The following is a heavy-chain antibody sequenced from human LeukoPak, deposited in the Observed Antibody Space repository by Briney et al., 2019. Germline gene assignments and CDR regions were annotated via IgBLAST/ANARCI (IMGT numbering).Heavy chain of an antibody. Sequence: PSETLSLTCTVSGGSISSGDYYWSWIRQPPGKGLEWIGYIYYSGSTYYNPSLKSRVTISVDTSKNQFSLKLSSVTAADTAVYYCARSISNYDFWSGLKYYFDYWGQGTLVTVSS. J-gene: IGHJ4*02. D-gene: IGHD3-3*01. CDR2: IYYSGST. CDR1: GGSISSGDYY. CDR3: ARSISNYDFWSGLKYYFDY. V-gene: IGHV4-30-4*01.